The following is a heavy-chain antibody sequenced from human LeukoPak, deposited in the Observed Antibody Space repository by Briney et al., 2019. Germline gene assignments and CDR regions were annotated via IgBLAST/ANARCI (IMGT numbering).Heavy chain of an antibody. CDR3: ARGAFVVVTAIVY. CDR2: INPNSGGT. D-gene: IGHD2-21*02. J-gene: IGHJ4*02. CDR1: GYTFTGYY. Sequence: ASVKVSCKASGYTFTGYYMHWVRQAPGQGLEWMGWINPNSGGTNYAQKFQGRVTMTRDTSISTAYMELSRLRSDDTAVYYCARGAFVVVTAIVYWGQGTLVTVSS. V-gene: IGHV1-2*02.